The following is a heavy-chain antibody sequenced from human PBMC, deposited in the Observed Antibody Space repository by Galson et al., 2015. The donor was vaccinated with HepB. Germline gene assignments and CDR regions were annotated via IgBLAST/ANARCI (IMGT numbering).Heavy chain of an antibody. CDR1: GFTFSSDW. V-gene: IGHV3-7*01. J-gene: IGHJ5*01. Sequence: SLRLFCAASGFTFSSDWMNWVRQAPGKGLGWVANVNQDGSEKYYVDSVKGRFTISRDNAKNSLCLQMNSLRAEDTAVYYCARGFDWWGQGTLVTVSS. CDR2: VNQDGSEK. CDR3: ARGFDW.